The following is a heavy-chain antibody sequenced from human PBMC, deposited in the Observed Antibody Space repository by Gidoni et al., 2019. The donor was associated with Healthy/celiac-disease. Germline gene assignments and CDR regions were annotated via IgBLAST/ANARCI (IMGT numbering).Heavy chain of an antibody. CDR1: GFTFSSYS. CDR2: ISSSSSTI. Sequence: EVQLVESGGGLVQPGGSLRISCAASGFTFSSYSMNWVRQAPGKGLEWVAYISSSSSTIYYADSVKGRFTISRDNAKNSLYLQMNSLRDEDTAVYYCARDGGNPYYYYGMDVWGQGTTVTVSS. D-gene: IGHD3-16*01. V-gene: IGHV3-48*02. J-gene: IGHJ6*02. CDR3: ARDGGNPYYYYGMDV.